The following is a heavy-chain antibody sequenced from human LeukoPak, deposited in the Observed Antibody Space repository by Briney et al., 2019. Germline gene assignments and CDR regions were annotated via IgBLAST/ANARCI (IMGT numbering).Heavy chain of an antibody. J-gene: IGHJ4*02. D-gene: IGHD2-21*02. Sequence: ASVKVSCKASGGTFSSYAVSWVRQAPGQGLEWMGGIIPIFGTANYAQKFQGRVTITADESTSTAYMELRSLRSDDTAVYYCASIGGDGVYWGQGTLVTVSS. CDR2: IIPIFGTA. CDR3: ASIGGDGVY. V-gene: IGHV1-69*13. CDR1: GGTFSSYA.